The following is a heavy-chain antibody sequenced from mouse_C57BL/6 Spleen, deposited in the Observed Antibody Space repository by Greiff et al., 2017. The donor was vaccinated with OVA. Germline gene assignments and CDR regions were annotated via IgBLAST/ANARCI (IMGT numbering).Heavy chain of an antibody. CDR1: GYAFSSSW. CDR2: IYPGDGDT. V-gene: IGHV1-82*01. Sequence: QVQLQQSGPELVKPGASVKISCKASGYAFSSSWMNWVKQRPGKGLEWIGRIYPGDGDTNYNGKFKGKATLTADKSSSTAYMQLSSLTSEDSAVYFCARPYGNFPWYFDVWGTGTTVTVSS. D-gene: IGHD2-1*01. J-gene: IGHJ1*03. CDR3: ARPYGNFPWYFDV.